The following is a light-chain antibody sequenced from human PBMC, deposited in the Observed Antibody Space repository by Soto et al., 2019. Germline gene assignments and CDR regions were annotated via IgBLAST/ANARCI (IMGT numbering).Light chain of an antibody. Sequence: EIVMTQSPATLSASPGERATLSCRASQSVRSNLAWYQQKPGQAPRLLIYGASTRATGIPARFGGSGSGTEFTLSIGSLQSEDFAVYYCQQYNDWPPTFGQGTKVDIK. V-gene: IGKV3-15*01. J-gene: IGKJ1*01. CDR2: GAS. CDR1: QSVRSN. CDR3: QQYNDWPPT.